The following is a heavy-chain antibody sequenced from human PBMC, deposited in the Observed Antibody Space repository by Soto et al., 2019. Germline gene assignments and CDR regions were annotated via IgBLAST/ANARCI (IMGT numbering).Heavy chain of an antibody. Sequence: GESLKISCKGSGYSFTSYWIGWVRQMPGKGLEWMGIIYPGDSDTRYSPSFQGQVTISADKSISTAYLQWSSLKASDTAMYYCATLGGADYYDSSGYSEAYYYYGMDVWGQGTTVTVSS. D-gene: IGHD3-22*01. CDR2: IYPGDSDT. CDR3: ATLGGADYYDSSGYSEAYYYYGMDV. CDR1: GYSFTSYW. V-gene: IGHV5-51*01. J-gene: IGHJ6*02.